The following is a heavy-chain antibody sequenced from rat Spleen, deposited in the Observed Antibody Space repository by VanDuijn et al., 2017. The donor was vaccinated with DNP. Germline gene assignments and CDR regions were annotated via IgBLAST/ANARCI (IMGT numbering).Heavy chain of an antibody. CDR2: ISYDGGST. V-gene: IGHV5-7*01. J-gene: IGHJ2*01. CDR1: GFTFSDYN. Sequence: EVQLVESGGGLVQPGRSLKLSCAASGFTFSDYNMAWVRQAPKKGLEWVATISYDGGSTYYRDSVKGRFTISRDNAKSTLFRQMDSLRSEDTATYYCARRTGSGYFDYWGQGVMVTVSS. D-gene: IGHD5-1*01. CDR3: ARRTGSGYFDY.